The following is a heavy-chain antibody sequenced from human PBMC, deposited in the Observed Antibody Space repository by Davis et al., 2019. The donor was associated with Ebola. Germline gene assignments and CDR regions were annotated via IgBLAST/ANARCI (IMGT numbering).Heavy chain of an antibody. V-gene: IGHV4-59*01. Sequence: SETLSLTCTVSGGSMSSYYWSWIRQPPGKGLEWIGNIYYGGTTNYNPSLKSRVTISGDTSKNQFSLNVNSVTAADTAMYYCARTPQYTSYGSYFDYWGQGAPVTVSS. J-gene: IGHJ4*02. CDR2: IYYGGTT. D-gene: IGHD1-26*01. CDR3: ARTPQYTSYGSYFDY. CDR1: GGSMSSYY.